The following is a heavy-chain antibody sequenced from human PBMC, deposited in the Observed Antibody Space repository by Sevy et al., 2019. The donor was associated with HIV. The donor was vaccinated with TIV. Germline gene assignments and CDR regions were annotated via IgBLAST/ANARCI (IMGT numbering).Heavy chain of an antibody. J-gene: IGHJ6*02. V-gene: IGHV3-7*01. CDR2: IKQDGSEI. CDR1: GFAFSNYW. CDR3: ARDRGITVYNYYARDV. Sequence: GGSLRLSCAASGFAFSNYWMNWVRQAPGKGLEWVANIKQDGSEIYYVDSVRGRFSISRDNAKNSVFLQMNSLRVEDTAVYYCARDRGITVYNYYARDVWGQGTTVTVSS. D-gene: IGHD1-20*01.